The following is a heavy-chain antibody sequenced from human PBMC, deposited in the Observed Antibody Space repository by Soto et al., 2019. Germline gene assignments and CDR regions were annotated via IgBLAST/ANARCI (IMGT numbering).Heavy chain of an antibody. Sequence: SETLSLTCTVSGGSVSSGSYYWSWIRQPPGKGLEWIGYIYSTGSTLYNTSLKSRITMSVDTSKNQFSLKLSSVTAADTAVYYCAGGAAAGYFDYWGQGTLVTVSS. CDR2: IYSTGST. CDR3: AGGAAAGYFDY. D-gene: IGHD6-13*01. CDR1: GGSVSSGSYY. V-gene: IGHV4-61*01. J-gene: IGHJ4*02.